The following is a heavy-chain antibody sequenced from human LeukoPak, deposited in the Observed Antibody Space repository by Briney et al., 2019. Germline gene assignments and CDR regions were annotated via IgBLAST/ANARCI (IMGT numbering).Heavy chain of an antibody. CDR3: ARQTRDGSGSRGYSFDF. Sequence: GESLKISCKASGYIFTNNWIGWVRQKPGKGLEWMGFIYPGDSHTRYDQTFEGQVTISADKSTSTAYLHWSSLKASDSAMYYWARQTRDGSGSRGYSFDFWGQGALVTVSS. D-gene: IGHD3-10*01. CDR1: GYIFTNNW. CDR2: IYPGDSHT. V-gene: IGHV5-51*01. J-gene: IGHJ4*02.